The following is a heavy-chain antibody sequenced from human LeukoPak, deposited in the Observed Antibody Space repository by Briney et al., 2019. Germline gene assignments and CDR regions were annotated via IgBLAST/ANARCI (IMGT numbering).Heavy chain of an antibody. J-gene: IGHJ4*02. Sequence: GGSLRLSCAASGFTVSSNYMSWVRQAPGKGLEWVSVIYSGGSTYYADSVKGRFTISRDNSKNTLYLQMNSLRAEDTAVYYCASQLIYYDSSGYYNNVFDYWGQGTLVTVSS. CDR1: GFTVSSNY. CDR3: ASQLIYYDSSGYYNNVFDY. CDR2: IYSGGST. V-gene: IGHV3-53*01. D-gene: IGHD3-22*01.